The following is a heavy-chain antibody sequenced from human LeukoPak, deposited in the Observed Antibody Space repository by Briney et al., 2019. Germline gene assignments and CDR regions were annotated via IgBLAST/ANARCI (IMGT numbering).Heavy chain of an antibody. CDR3: TTAATIYYGMDV. Sequence: GGSLRVSCAASGFTFSNAWMSGVRQAPGKGLEWVGRIKSKTDGGTTDYAAPVKGRFAISRDDSKNTLYLQMNSLKTEDTAVYYCTTAATIYYGMDVWGKGTTVTVSS. J-gene: IGHJ6*04. CDR1: GFTFSNAW. V-gene: IGHV3-15*01. D-gene: IGHD5-12*01. CDR2: IKSKTDGGTT.